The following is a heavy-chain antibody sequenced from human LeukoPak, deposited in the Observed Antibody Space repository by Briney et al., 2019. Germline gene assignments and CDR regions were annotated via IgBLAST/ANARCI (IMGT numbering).Heavy chain of an antibody. D-gene: IGHD4-23*01. CDR3: ARTMVVTPGSYYYYMDV. CDR1: GFTFSSYW. CDR2: INSDGSST. Sequence: PGGSLRLSCAASGFTFSSYWMHWVRQAPGKGLVWVSRINSDGSSTSYADSVKGRFTTSRDNAKNSLYLQMNSLRAEDTALYYCARTMVVTPGSYYYYMDVWGKGTTVTVSS. J-gene: IGHJ6*03. V-gene: IGHV3-74*01.